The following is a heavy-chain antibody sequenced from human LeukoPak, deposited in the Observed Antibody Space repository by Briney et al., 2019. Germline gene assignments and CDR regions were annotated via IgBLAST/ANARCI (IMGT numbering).Heavy chain of an antibody. Sequence: ASVKVSCKASGYTFTSYGISWMRQAPGQGLEWMGWISAYNGNTNYAQKLQGRVTMTTDTSTSTAYMELRSLRSDDTAVYYCASTRYDFWSGYYTGYFDYWGQGTLVTVSS. D-gene: IGHD3-3*01. CDR2: ISAYNGNT. CDR1: GYTFTSYG. V-gene: IGHV1-18*01. CDR3: ASTRYDFWSGYYTGYFDY. J-gene: IGHJ4*02.